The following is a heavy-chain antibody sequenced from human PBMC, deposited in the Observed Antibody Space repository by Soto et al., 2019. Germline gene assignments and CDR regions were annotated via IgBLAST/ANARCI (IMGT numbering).Heavy chain of an antibody. CDR1: GVSISNTSYY. Sequence: QLQLQESGPGLVKPSETLSLTCSVSGVSISNTSYYWGWIRQPPGKGLEWVGTIYFSGSTFYNPSLKSRVTISIDTSKNQFSLRLSSVTAADTAVYYCARGFYGDWGFDYWGQGTLVTVSS. D-gene: IGHD4-17*01. CDR2: IYFSGST. CDR3: ARGFYGDWGFDY. V-gene: IGHV4-39*01. J-gene: IGHJ4*02.